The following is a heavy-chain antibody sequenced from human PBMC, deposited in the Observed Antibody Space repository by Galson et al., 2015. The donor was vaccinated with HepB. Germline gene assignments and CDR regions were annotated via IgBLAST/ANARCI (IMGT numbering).Heavy chain of an antibody. CDR2: IYADGST. CDR3: ARDRLRERWLQSEG. Sequence: SLRLSCAVSGFTVSSNYMSWVRQAPGKGLEWVSVIYADGSTYYADSVKDRFTISRDNSKNTLYLQMNSLRADDTAVYYCARDRLRERWLQSEGWGQGTLVTVSS. CDR1: GFTVSSNY. V-gene: IGHV3-66*01. J-gene: IGHJ4*02. D-gene: IGHD5-24*01.